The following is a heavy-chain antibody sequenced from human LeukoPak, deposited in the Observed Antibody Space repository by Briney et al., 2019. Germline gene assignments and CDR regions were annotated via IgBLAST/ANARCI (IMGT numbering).Heavy chain of an antibody. J-gene: IGHJ6*02. CDR1: GLTFSDHY. Sequence: GGSLRLSCAASGLTFSDHYMDWVRQAPGKGLEWIGRIRNKANSYTTEYAASVKGRFTVSRDDSNNSLCLQMNSLKTEDSAVYYCVRGAMAPGRQNSDGLDVWGQGTTVTVSS. D-gene: IGHD4-23*01. CDR3: VRGAMAPGRQNSDGLDV. V-gene: IGHV3-72*01. CDR2: IRNKANSYTT.